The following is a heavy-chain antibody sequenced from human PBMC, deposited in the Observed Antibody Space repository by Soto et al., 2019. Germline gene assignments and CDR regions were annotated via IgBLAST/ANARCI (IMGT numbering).Heavy chain of an antibody. D-gene: IGHD2-2*01. CDR3: AKYSTLSYDYFDS. CDR1: GFTFSSYA. Sequence: PGGSLRLSCAASGFTFSSYAMSWVRQAPGKGLEWVSAISGSGGSTYYADSVKGRFTFSRDNAKNSLYLQMNSLRAEDTAVYYCAKYSTLSYDYFDSWGQGTLVTVSS. J-gene: IGHJ4*02. V-gene: IGHV3-23*01. CDR2: ISGSGGST.